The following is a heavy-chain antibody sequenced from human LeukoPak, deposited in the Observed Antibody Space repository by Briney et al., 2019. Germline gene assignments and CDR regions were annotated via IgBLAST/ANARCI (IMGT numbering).Heavy chain of an antibody. D-gene: IGHD4-17*01. V-gene: IGHV4-4*08. CDR3: AREYGALFDY. Sequence: PSETLSLTCTVSGGSISSYYWTWIRQPPEKGLEWIGYIHSIGGTNYNPSLKSRVTISVDTSKNQFSLKLSSVTAADTAVYYCAREYGALFDYWGQGTLVTVSS. CDR2: IHSIGGT. J-gene: IGHJ4*02. CDR1: GGSISSYY.